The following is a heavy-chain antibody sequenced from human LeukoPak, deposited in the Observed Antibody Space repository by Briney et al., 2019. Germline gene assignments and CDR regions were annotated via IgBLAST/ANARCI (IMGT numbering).Heavy chain of an antibody. CDR3: ARGKSGYSP. CDR1: GYTFTENY. V-gene: IGHV1-2*02. CDR2: INPLTGDA. Sequence: ASVTVSCTVSGYTFTENYIHWVRQAPGQGVEWMGLINPLTGDANYTERFQGRVTLTRDTSSGTAYMHLSSLRYDDTAVYYCARGKSGYSPWGQGTPVNV. J-gene: IGHJ4*02. D-gene: IGHD3-22*01.